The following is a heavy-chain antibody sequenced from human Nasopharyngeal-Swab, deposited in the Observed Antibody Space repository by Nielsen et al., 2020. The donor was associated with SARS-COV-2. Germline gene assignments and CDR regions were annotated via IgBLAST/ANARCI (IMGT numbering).Heavy chain of an antibody. CDR2: IYYSGST. V-gene: IGHV4-39*01. CDR3: ATHYYDSSGYYYWFDP. D-gene: IGHD3-22*01. Sequence: WIRQPPGKGLEWIGSIYYSGSTYYSPSLKRRVTISVDTSKNQFSLKLSSVTAADTAVYYCATHYYDSSGYYYWFDPWGQGTLVTVSS. J-gene: IGHJ5*02.